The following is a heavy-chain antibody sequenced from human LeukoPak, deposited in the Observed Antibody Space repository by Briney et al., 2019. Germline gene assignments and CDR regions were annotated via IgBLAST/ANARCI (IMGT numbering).Heavy chain of an antibody. CDR2: INPSGGST. V-gene: IGHV1-46*01. D-gene: IGHD3-22*01. CDR1: GYTFTSYY. Sequence: ASVKVSCKASGYTFTSYYMHWVRQAPGQGLEWMGIINPSGGSTSYAQKFQGRVTMTRDMSTSTVYMELSSLRSEDTAVYYCARASRTTGYDSSGYYYDYWGQGTLVTVSS. CDR3: ARASRTTGYDSSGYYYDY. J-gene: IGHJ4*02.